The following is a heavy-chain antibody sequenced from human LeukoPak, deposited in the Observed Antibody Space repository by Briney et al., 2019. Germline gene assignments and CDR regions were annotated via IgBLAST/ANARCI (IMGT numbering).Heavy chain of an antibody. Sequence: SVKVPCKASGGTFSSYAISWVRQAHGQGLEWMGRIIPIFGIANYAQKFQGRVTITADKSTSTAYMELSSLRSEDTAVYYCASDSLMRYNWNYVAEFDYWGQGTLVTVSS. V-gene: IGHV1-69*04. J-gene: IGHJ4*02. CDR2: IIPIFGIA. CDR1: GGTFSSYA. D-gene: IGHD1-7*01. CDR3: ASDSLMRYNWNYVAEFDY.